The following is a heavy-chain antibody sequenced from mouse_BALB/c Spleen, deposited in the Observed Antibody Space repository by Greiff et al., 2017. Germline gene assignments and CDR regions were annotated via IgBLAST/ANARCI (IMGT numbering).Heavy chain of an antibody. V-gene: IGHV1S135*01. D-gene: IGHD2-3*01. CDR2: IDPYNGGT. CDR1: GYAFTSYN. CDR3: ASRGYYPLAY. J-gene: IGHJ3*01. Sequence: EVQRVESGPELVKPGASVKVSCKASGYAFTSYNMYWVKQSHGKSLEWIGYIDPYNGGTSYNQKFKGKATLTVDKSSSTAYMHLNSLTSEDSAVYYCASRGYYPLAYWGQGTLVTVSA.